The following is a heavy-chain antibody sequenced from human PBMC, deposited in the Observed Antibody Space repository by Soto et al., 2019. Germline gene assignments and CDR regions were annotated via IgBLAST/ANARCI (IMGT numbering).Heavy chain of an antibody. J-gene: IGHJ4*02. V-gene: IGHV3-23*01. Sequence: RRLSCAASGFTFSSYAMSWVRQAPGKGLEWVSAISGSGGSTYYADSVKGRFTISRDNSKNTLYLQMNSLRAEDTAVYYCAKDLPRITMVRGVLDYWGQGTLVTVSS. D-gene: IGHD3-10*01. CDR2: ISGSGGST. CDR3: AKDLPRITMVRGVLDY. CDR1: GFTFSSYA.